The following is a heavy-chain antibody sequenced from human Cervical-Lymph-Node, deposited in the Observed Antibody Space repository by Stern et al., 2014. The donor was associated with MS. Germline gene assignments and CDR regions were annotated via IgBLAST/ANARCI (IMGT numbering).Heavy chain of an antibody. CDR3: ARGKQQQAPYYDGMDV. J-gene: IGHJ6*02. CDR2: IWYDGSNK. V-gene: IGHV3-33*01. CDR1: GFTFKSYG. D-gene: IGHD6-13*01. Sequence: VQLVESGGGVVQPGRSLRLSCAASGFTFKSYGMHWVRQAPGKGPEWVAVIWYDGSNKYHADSVKGRFTISRDNSQNTLYLQMNSLRAEDTAVYYCARGKQQQAPYYDGMDVWGQGTTVTVSS.